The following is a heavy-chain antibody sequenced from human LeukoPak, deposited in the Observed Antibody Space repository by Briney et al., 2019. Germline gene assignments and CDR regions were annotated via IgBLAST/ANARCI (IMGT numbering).Heavy chain of an antibody. V-gene: IGHV3-23*01. CDR3: AKDSVAVAGRFTKLYYFDY. D-gene: IGHD6-19*01. Sequence: TGGSLRLSCAASGFTFSSYAMSWVRQAPGKGLEWVSAISGSGGSTYYADSVKGRFTISRDNSKNTLYLQMNSLRAEDTAVYYCAKDSVAVAGRFTKLYYFDYWGQGTLVTVSS. J-gene: IGHJ4*02. CDR2: ISGSGGST. CDR1: GFTFSSYA.